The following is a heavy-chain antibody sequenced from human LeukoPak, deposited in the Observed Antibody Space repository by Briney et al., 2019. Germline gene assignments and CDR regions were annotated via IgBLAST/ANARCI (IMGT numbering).Heavy chain of an antibody. Sequence: ASVSVSSTASGYTFTAYYMNWVGQAPGQGIEWMGWIKPNSGGTNYTQKLQGRVTITRETSIRTAYTEMRSLRPDDTGVYECVRDVLVRGYNWFDPWGQGTLVTVSS. CDR1: GYTFTAYY. CDR2: IKPNSGGT. CDR3: VRDVLVRGYNWFDP. J-gene: IGHJ5*02. D-gene: IGHD3-10*01. V-gene: IGHV1-2*02.